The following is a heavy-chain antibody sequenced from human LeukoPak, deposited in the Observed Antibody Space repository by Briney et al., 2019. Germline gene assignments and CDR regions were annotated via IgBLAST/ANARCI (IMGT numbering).Heavy chain of an antibody. J-gene: IGHJ5*02. CDR2: ISAYNGNT. D-gene: IGHD6-19*01. Sequence: GASVKVSCKASGYTFTSYGISWVRQAPGQGLEWMGWISAYNGNTNYAQKLQGRVTMTTDTSTSTAYMELRSLRSDDTAVYYCARDGFWAVAATRNWFDPWGQGTLVTVSS. V-gene: IGHV1-18*01. CDR1: GYTFTSYG. CDR3: ARDGFWAVAATRNWFDP.